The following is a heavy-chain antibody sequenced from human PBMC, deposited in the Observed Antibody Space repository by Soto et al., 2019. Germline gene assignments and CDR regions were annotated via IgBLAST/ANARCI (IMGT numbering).Heavy chain of an antibody. D-gene: IGHD6-13*01. Sequence: SETLSLTCTVSGGSISSYYWSWIRQPPGKGLEWIGYIYYSGSTNYNPSLKSRVTISVDTSKNQFSLKLSSVTAADTAVFYCARHYSSSWYVRDYFDYWGQGTLVTVSS. CDR1: GGSISSYY. CDR3: ARHYSSSWYVRDYFDY. CDR2: IYYSGST. V-gene: IGHV4-59*08. J-gene: IGHJ4*02.